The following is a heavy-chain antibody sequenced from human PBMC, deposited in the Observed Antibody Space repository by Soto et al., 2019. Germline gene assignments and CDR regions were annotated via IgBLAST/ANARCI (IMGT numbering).Heavy chain of an antibody. V-gene: IGHV3-23*01. Sequence: EVQLLESGGGLVQPGGSLRLSCAASGFTFSSYAISWVRQAPGKGLEWVSAISGSGGSTYYADSVKGRFTISRDNSKNTLYLQMNSLRAEDTAVYYCASHDGYCTNGVCSYPFDYWGQGTLVTVSS. D-gene: IGHD2-8*01. CDR3: ASHDGYCTNGVCSYPFDY. J-gene: IGHJ4*02. CDR2: ISGSGGST. CDR1: GFTFSSYA.